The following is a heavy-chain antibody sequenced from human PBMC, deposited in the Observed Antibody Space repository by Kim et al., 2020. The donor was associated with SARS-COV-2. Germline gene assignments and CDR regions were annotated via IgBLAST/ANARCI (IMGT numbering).Heavy chain of an antibody. CDR3: ARRAVDSSGTYYFDY. V-gene: IGHV3-74*01. J-gene: IGHJ4*02. Sequence: GGSLRLSCAASGFTFSRYWMHWVRQPPGKGLVWVSRIYSDGSGTSYADSVKGRFTISRDNAKNTLYLQMNSLRAEDTALYYCARRAVDSSGTYYFDYWGQVTLVTVSS. D-gene: IGHD3-22*01. CDR1: GFTFSRYW. CDR2: IYSDGSGT.